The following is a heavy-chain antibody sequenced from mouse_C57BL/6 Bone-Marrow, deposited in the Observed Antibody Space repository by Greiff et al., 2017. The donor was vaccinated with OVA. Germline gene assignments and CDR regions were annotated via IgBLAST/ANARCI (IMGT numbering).Heavy chain of an antibody. CDR1: GYAFSSSW. D-gene: IGHD1-1*01. Sequence: VQLQQSGPELVKPGASVKISCKASGYAFSSSWMNWVKQRPGKGLEWIGRIYPGDGDTNYNGKFKGKATLTADKSSSTAYVQHGSLTSESSAVYFCARCITTVDFDVWGTGTTVTVSS. CDR2: IYPGDGDT. J-gene: IGHJ1*03. CDR3: ARCITTVDFDV. V-gene: IGHV1-82*01.